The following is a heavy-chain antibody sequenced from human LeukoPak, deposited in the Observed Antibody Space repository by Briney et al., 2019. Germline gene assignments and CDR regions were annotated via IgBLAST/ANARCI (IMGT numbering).Heavy chain of an antibody. CDR3: ARGNEMAEFDY. Sequence: PSGTLSLTCTVSGGSISSGGYYWSWIRQHPGKGLEWIGYIYYSGSTYYNPSLKSRVTISVDTSKNQFSPKLSSVTAADTAVYYCARGNEMAEFDYWGQGTLVTVSS. J-gene: IGHJ4*02. D-gene: IGHD5-24*01. CDR2: IYYSGST. V-gene: IGHV4-31*03. CDR1: GGSISSGGYY.